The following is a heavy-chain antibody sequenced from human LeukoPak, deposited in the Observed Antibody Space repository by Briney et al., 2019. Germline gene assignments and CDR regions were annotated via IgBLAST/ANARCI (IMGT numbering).Heavy chain of an antibody. Sequence: GGSLKLSCAASGFTFSTEWMGWVRQAPGKGLEWVATMKEEGGNIYYVDSVRGRFTISRDNAKNSLFLQMNSLRADDTAVYYCTRAGCRGWCHDYSGQGTLVTVSS. CDR2: MKEEGGNI. D-gene: IGHD6-19*01. J-gene: IGHJ4*02. CDR3: TRAGCRGWCHDY. V-gene: IGHV3-7*01. CDR1: GFTFSTEW.